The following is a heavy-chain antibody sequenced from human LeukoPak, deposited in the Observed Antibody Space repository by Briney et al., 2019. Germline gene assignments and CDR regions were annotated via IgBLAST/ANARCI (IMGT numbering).Heavy chain of an antibody. CDR1: GFTFSSYA. V-gene: IGHV3-48*01. Sequence: GGSLRLSCAASGFTFSSYAMNWVRQAPGKGLEWVSYISSSSSTIYYADSVKGRFTTSRDNAKNSLYLQMNSLRAEDTAVYYCARVHSSGWYALDYWGQGTLVTVSS. D-gene: IGHD6-19*01. CDR2: ISSSSSTI. CDR3: ARVHSSGWYALDY. J-gene: IGHJ4*02.